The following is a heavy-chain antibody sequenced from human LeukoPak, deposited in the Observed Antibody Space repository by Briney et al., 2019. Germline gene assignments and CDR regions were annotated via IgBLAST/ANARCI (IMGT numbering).Heavy chain of an antibody. D-gene: IGHD6-19*01. V-gene: IGHV4-59*01. CDR2: IYYSGST. Sequence: SETLSLTCTVSGGSISSYYWSWIRQPPGKGLEWIGYIYYSGSTNYNPSLKSRVTISVDTSKNQFPLKLSSVTAADTAVYYCARGLVDSSGWYNWFDPWGQGTLVTVSS. CDR3: ARGLVDSSGWYNWFDP. CDR1: GGSISSYY. J-gene: IGHJ5*02.